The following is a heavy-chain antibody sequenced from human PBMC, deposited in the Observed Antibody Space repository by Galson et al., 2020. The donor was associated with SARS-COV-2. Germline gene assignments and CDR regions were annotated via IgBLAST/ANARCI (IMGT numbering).Heavy chain of an antibody. Sequence: ASVKVSCKASGYTFTGYYMHWVRQAPGQGPEWMGRINPNSGGTNHAQKFQGRVTMTRDTSISTAYMELSRLRSDDTAVYYCARDIGFGELLNWFDPWGQGTLVTVSS. J-gene: IGHJ5*02. V-gene: IGHV1-2*06. D-gene: IGHD3-10*01. CDR1: GYTFTGYY. CDR2: INPNSGGT. CDR3: ARDIGFGELLNWFDP.